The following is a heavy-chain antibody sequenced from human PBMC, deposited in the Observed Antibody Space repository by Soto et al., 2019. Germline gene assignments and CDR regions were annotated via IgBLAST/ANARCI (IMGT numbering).Heavy chain of an antibody. CDR1: GGSFSTYY. Sequence: QLQQWGAGLLKPSETLSLTCVVSGGSFSTYYYNWIRQSPGKGLEWIGEINHSGSNNSSPSLKSRVTMSLDTSKNQFPLKLTSVTAADTAVYYCARGGSNDWQVAFDIWGQGTMVTVSS. CDR2: INHSGSN. V-gene: IGHV4-34*01. CDR3: ARGGSNDWQVAFDI. J-gene: IGHJ3*02. D-gene: IGHD3-9*01.